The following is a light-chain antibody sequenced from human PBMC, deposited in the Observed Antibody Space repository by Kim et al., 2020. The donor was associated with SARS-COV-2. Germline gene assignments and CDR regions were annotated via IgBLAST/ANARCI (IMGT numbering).Light chain of an antibody. J-gene: IGKJ5*01. CDR1: QSVSSY. CDR2: DAS. V-gene: IGKV3-11*01. CDR3: QQRSNWPPIT. Sequence: EVVMTQSPATLSLSPGEGATLSCRASQSVSSYLAWYQQKPGQAPRLLIYDASNRATGIPARFSGSGSGTEFTLTISSLEPEDFAVYYCQQRSNWPPITFGEGTRLEIK.